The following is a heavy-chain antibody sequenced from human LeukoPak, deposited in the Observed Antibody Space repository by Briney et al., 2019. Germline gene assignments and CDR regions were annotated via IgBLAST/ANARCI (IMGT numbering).Heavy chain of an antibody. V-gene: IGHV2-70*11. CDR1: GFPLSTSGMC. J-gene: IGHJ4*02. CDR2: IDWDDDK. Sequence: KSGPTLVNPTQTLTLTCTFSGFPLSTSGMCVSWIRQPPGKALEWLARIDWDDDKYYSTSLKTRLTISKDTSKNQVVLTMTNMDPVDTATYYCARTHKTGDRTLYYFDYWGQGTLVTVSS. D-gene: IGHD7-27*01. CDR3: ARTHKTGDRTLYYFDY.